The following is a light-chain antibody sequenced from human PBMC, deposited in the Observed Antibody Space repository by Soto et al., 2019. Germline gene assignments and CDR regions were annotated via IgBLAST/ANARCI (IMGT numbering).Light chain of an antibody. CDR3: CSYPGSHTWV. CDR2: DVT. Sequence: QSALTQPRSVSGSPGQSVTISCTGTNSDIGNYNYVSWYQQHPGKAPKVVIYDVTKRPSGVPDRFSGSTSGNTASLTISGLQAEDEADYYCCSYPGSHTWVFGGGTKLTVL. J-gene: IGLJ3*02. CDR1: NSDIGNYNY. V-gene: IGLV2-11*01.